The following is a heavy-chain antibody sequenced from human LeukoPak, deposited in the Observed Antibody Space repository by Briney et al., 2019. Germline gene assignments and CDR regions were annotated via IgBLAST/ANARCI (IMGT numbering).Heavy chain of an antibody. CDR2: ISSSSSYI. CDR1: GFTFSSYS. V-gene: IGHV3-21*01. CDR3: ARDEGGETDALFDY. Sequence: GGSLRLFCAASGFTFSSYSMNWVRQAPGKGVEWVSSISSSSSYIYYADSVKGRFTISRDNAKNSLYLQMNSLRAEDTAVYYCARDEGGETDALFDYWGQGTLVTVSS. D-gene: IGHD2-21*01. J-gene: IGHJ4*02.